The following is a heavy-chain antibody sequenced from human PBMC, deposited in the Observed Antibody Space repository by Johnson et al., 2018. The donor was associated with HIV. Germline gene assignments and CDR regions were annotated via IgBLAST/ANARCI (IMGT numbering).Heavy chain of an antibody. CDR1: GFTFSSYD. Sequence: VQLVESGGGLVQPGGSLRLSCAASGFTFSSYDMHWVRQATGKGLEWVSAIGTAGDTYYPGSVKGRFTISRENAKNSLYLQMNSLRAGDTAVYYCERVGEGAFDIWGQGKWSPSLQ. J-gene: IGHJ3*02. D-gene: IGHD3-10*01. CDR3: ERVGEGAFDI. V-gene: IGHV3-13*01. CDR2: IGTAGDT.